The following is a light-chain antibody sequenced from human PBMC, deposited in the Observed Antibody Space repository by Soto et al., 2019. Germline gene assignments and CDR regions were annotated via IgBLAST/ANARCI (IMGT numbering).Light chain of an antibody. J-gene: IGKJ3*01. CDR3: QKYSGVPV. Sequence: DIQMTQSPTSLSASVGDRVTITCRASQGIRNYVAWYQQIPGKAPKLLIYAASTLQSGVPSRFSGSGSGTAFTLTINGLQPEDVATYACQKYSGVPVFGPGTKVEIK. CDR2: AAS. V-gene: IGKV1-27*01. CDR1: QGIRNY.